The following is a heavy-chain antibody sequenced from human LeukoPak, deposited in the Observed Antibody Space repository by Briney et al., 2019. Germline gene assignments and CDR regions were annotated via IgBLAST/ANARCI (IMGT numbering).Heavy chain of an antibody. CDR2: IYYSGST. Sequence: SETLSLTCTVSGGSISSSSYYWGWIRQPPGKGLEWIGSIYYSGSTYYNPSLKSRVTISVDTSKNQFSLKLSSVTAADTAVYYCASGVEPGSGWYDYWGQGTLVTVSS. V-gene: IGHV4-39*07. CDR1: GGSISSSSYY. D-gene: IGHD6-19*01. CDR3: ASGVEPGSGWYDY. J-gene: IGHJ4*02.